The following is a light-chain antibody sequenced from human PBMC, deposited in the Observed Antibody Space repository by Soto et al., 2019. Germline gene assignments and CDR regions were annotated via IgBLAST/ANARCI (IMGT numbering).Light chain of an antibody. V-gene: IGKV1-NL1*01. CDR1: QDIKTS. CDR2: TAS. J-gene: IGKJ4*01. Sequence: DIQMTQSPPSLSASIGDRVSITCRASQDIKTSLAWYQKKPGEPPQLLIFTASRSEGGVPSRFRGSGSGTDFTLTITGLQPEDFASYYCQQYDNGPLTFGGGTKVE. CDR3: QQYDNGPLT.